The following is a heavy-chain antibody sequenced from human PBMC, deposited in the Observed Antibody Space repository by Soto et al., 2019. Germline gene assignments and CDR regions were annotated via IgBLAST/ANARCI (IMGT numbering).Heavy chain of an antibody. CDR1: CGSISSGGYY. D-gene: IGHD2-15*01. CDR2: IYYSGST. J-gene: IGHJ4*02. Sequence: SETLSLTCTVSCGSISSGGYYLSWIRQHPGKGLEWIGYIYYSGSTYYNPSLKSRVTISVDTSKNQFSLKLSSVTAADTAVYYCARVGYCSGGSCYYAGGDYWGQRTLVTVSS. CDR3: ARVGYCSGGSCYYAGGDY. V-gene: IGHV4-31*03.